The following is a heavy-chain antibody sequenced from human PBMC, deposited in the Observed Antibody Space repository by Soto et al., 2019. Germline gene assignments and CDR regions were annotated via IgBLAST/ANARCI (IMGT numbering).Heavy chain of an antibody. V-gene: IGHV3-30*03. D-gene: IGHD3-22*01. CDR2: RSYDGSNK. CDR3: ARGNRRMYYYVSSGYYPPDY. J-gene: IGHJ4*02. Sequence: GGSLRRSFAPSGFTFSSYGRHWVRQAQGKGLEWVAVRSYDGSNKYYADSVKGRFTSSRDNSKNTLYLQMNSLRAEDTAVYYCARGNRRMYYYVSSGYYPPDYRGQRTLVTVSP. CDR1: GFTFSSYG.